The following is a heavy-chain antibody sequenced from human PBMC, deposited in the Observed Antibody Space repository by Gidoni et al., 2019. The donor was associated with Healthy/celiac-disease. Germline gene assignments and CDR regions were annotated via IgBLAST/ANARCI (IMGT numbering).Heavy chain of an antibody. D-gene: IGHD3-22*01. Sequence: QVQLQQWGAGLLKPSETLSLTCAVYGGSFSGYYWSWIRQPPGKGLEWIGEINHSGSTNYNPSLKSRVTISVDTSKNQFSLKLSSVTAADTAVYYCARGRENDYYDSSGYYNDAFDIWGQGTMVTVSS. V-gene: IGHV4-34*01. CDR2: INHSGST. J-gene: IGHJ3*02. CDR3: ARGRENDYYDSSGYYNDAFDI. CDR1: GGSFSGYY.